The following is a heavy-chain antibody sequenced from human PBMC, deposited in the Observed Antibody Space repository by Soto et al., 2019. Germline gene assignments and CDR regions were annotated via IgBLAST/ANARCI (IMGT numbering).Heavy chain of an antibody. CDR3: ARLSYYGSVDYYYGMDV. Sequence: GESLKISCKGSGYSFTNYWITWVRQMPGKGLEWMGKIDPSDSYTNYSPYFQGHVTISTDKSISTAYLKWSSLKASDTSIYYCARLSYYGSVDYYYGMDVWGQGTTVTVSS. D-gene: IGHD3-10*01. J-gene: IGHJ6*02. V-gene: IGHV5-10-1*01. CDR1: GYSFTNYW. CDR2: IDPSDSYT.